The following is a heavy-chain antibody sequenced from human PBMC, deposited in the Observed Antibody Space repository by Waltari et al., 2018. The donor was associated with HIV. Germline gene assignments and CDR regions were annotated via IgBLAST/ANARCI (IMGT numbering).Heavy chain of an antibody. CDR2: ISSRADTT. V-gene: IGHV3-23*01. J-gene: IGHJ4*02. D-gene: IGHD3-22*01. CDR1: GSKVKKTA. Sequence: EVQLLESGGNLVKPGGYLSHSWADLGSKVKKTAMSWGCQARWKWLEWVSDISSRADTTNYGDSVRGRFSISRDNSKNTLYLQISSLRVEDTAVYYCSKGRGYFDSSGYYFFLEYWGQGTLVTVSS. CDR3: SKGRGYFDSSGYYFFLEY.